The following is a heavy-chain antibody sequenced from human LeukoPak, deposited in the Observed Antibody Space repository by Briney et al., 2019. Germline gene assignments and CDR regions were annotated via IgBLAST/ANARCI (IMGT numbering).Heavy chain of an antibody. CDR2: IYYSGST. V-gene: IGHV4-39*01. J-gene: IGHJ4*02. CDR3: ARIGYCSSTSCYGPYYFDY. D-gene: IGHD2-2*01. CDR1: GGSISSSNYY. Sequence: PSETLSLTCTVSGGSISSSNYYWGWIRQPPGKGLEWIGSIYYSGSTHYNPSLKSRVTISVDTSKNQFSLKLSSVTAADTAVYYCARIGYCSSTSCYGPYYFDYWGQGTLVTVSS.